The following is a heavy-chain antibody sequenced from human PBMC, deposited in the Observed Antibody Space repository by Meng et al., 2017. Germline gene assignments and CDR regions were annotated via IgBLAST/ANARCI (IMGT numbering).Heavy chain of an antibody. Sequence: SETLSLTCTVSGGSISSGGYYWSWIRQHPGKGLEWIGHIYYSGSTYYNPSLKSRVTISVDTSKNQFSLKLSSVTAADTAVYYCARVITMVRGLFLNAFDIWGQGTMVTVSS. V-gene: IGHV4-31*03. CDR1: GGSISSGGYY. CDR3: ARVITMVRGLFLNAFDI. J-gene: IGHJ3*02. D-gene: IGHD3-10*01. CDR2: IYYSGST.